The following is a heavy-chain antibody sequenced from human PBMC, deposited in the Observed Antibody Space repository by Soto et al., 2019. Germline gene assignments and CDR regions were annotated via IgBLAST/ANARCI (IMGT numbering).Heavy chain of an antibody. J-gene: IGHJ6*02. Sequence: QVKLVQSGAEVKKPGASVKVSCKASGYTFTSYAMHWVRQAPGQRLEWMGWINAGNGNTKYSQKFQGRVTITRDTSASTAYMELSSLRSEDTAVYYCARVVPAAMNYYYYGMDVWGQGTTVTVSS. D-gene: IGHD2-2*01. V-gene: IGHV1-3*01. CDR1: GYTFTSYA. CDR2: INAGNGNT. CDR3: ARVVPAAMNYYYYGMDV.